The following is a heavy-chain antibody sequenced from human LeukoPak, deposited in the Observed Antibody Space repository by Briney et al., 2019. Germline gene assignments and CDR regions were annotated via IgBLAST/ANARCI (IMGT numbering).Heavy chain of an antibody. J-gene: IGHJ4*02. Sequence: PSETLSLTCAVYGGSFSGYYWSWIRQPPGKGLEWIGEINHSGSTNYNPSLKSRVTISVDTSKNQFSLKLSSVTAADTAVYYCARGRPSRTRFGELLFFDYWGQGTLVTVSS. CDR2: INHSGST. D-gene: IGHD3-10*01. CDR1: GGSFSGYY. CDR3: ARGRPSRTRFGELLFFDY. V-gene: IGHV4-34*01.